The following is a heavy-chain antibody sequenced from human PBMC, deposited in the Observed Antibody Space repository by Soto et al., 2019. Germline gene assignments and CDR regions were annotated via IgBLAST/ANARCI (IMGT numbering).Heavy chain of an antibody. V-gene: IGHV4-59*01. CDR3: ARVTFGGGTRN. Sequence: SETLSLTCTVSGGSISSYYWSWIRQPPGKGLEWIGYIYYSGSTNYNPSLKSRVTISVDTSKNQFSLKLSSVTAADTAVYYCARVTFGGGTRNCGQGTLVTVSS. D-gene: IGHD3-16*01. CDR2: IYYSGST. CDR1: GGSISSYY. J-gene: IGHJ4*02.